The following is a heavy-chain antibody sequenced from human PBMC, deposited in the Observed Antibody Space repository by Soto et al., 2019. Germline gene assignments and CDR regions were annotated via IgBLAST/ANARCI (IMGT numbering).Heavy chain of an antibody. D-gene: IGHD6-13*01. CDR1: GFTFSSYG. Sequence: QVQLVESGGGVVQPGRSLRLSCAASGFTFSSYGMHWVRQAPGKGLEWVAVISYDGSNKYYADSVKGRFTISRDNSKNTLYLQMNSLRAEDTAVYYCAKDVSSWSYYYYCMDVWGQGTTVTVSS. J-gene: IGHJ6*02. CDR2: ISYDGSNK. V-gene: IGHV3-30*18. CDR3: AKDVSSWSYYYYCMDV.